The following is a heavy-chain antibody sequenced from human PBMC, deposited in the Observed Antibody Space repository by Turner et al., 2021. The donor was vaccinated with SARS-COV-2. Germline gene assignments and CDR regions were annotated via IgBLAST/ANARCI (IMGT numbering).Heavy chain of an antibody. CDR1: GGSFSIYA. CDR3: ARDRDYPGEIAVAGFDY. J-gene: IGHJ4*02. Sequence: QVQLVQSGAEVKKPGSSVKVSCKASGGSFSIYASSWVRQAPGQGLEWMGGIVPIFGTANYAQKFQGRVTITADESTRTSYMELSNLRSQDTAVYYCARDRDYPGEIAVAGFDYWGQGSLVTVSS. D-gene: IGHD6-19*01. V-gene: IGHV1-69*01. CDR2: IVPIFGTA.